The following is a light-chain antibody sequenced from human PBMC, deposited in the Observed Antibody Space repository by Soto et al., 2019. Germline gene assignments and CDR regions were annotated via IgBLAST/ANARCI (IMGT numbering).Light chain of an antibody. J-gene: IGKJ3*01. CDR2: AAS. V-gene: IGKV1-39*01. CDR3: QQVLRPPLT. CDR1: QNVDNY. Sequence: DIQMTHSPSSLSASVGDTVTLTCRASQNVDNYLKWYQQKPGKGPVLLIYAASTLQSGVPSRFIGSGSGTDFALTISSLQPEDFATYYCQQVLRPPLTFGPGTKVDIK.